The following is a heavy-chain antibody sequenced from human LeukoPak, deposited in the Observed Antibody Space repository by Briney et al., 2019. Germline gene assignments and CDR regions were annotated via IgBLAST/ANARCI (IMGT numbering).Heavy chain of an antibody. CDR1: GGSFSSYA. CDR2: IIPIFGTA. Sequence: SVNVSCKASGGSFSSYAISWVRQAPGQGLEWMGGIIPIFGTANYAQKFQGRVTITTDESTSTAYMELSSLRSEDTAVYYCARGQLLTLGAFDIWGQGTMVTVSS. D-gene: IGHD2-2*01. J-gene: IGHJ3*02. V-gene: IGHV1-69*05. CDR3: ARGQLLTLGAFDI.